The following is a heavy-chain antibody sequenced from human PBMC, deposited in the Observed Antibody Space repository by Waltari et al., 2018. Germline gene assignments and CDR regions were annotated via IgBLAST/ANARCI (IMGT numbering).Heavy chain of an antibody. Sequence: EVQLVESGGGVVQPGGSLRLSCAASGVSSSSSAMSRVRHAPGKGLEWVSAISGSGGSTYYADSVKGRFTISRDNSKNTLYLQMNSLRAEDTAVYYCAKEPLPGQTMVQGAYWGQGTLVTVSS. CDR3: AKEPLPGQTMVQGAY. D-gene: IGHD3-10*01. CDR1: GVSSSSSA. CDR2: ISGSGGST. V-gene: IGHV3-23*04. J-gene: IGHJ4*02.